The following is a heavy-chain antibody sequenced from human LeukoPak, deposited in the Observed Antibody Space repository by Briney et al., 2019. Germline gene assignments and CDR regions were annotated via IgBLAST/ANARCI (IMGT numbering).Heavy chain of an antibody. CDR3: ARMRRPRIVGTYNWFDP. V-gene: IGHV3-74*01. Sequence: GGSLRLSCAASGFTFSSYWMHWVRQAPGKGLVWVSRINSDESSTSYADSVKGRFTISRDNAKNTLYLQMNSLRAEDTAVYYCARMRRPRIVGTYNWFDPWGQGTLVTVSS. J-gene: IGHJ5*02. CDR2: INSDESST. D-gene: IGHD1-26*01. CDR1: GFTFSSYW.